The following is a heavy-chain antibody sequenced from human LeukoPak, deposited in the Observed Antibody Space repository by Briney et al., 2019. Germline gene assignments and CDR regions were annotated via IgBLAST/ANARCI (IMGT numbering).Heavy chain of an antibody. CDR3: ARGFPITMIVVVIENWFDP. Sequence: SETLSLTCTVSGGSISSSGYYWGWIRQPPGKGLEWIGSIYHSGSTYYNPSLKSRVTISVDTSKNQFSLKLSSVTAADTAVYYCARGFPITMIVVVIENWFDPWGQGTLVTVSS. J-gene: IGHJ5*02. D-gene: IGHD3-22*01. CDR1: GGSISSSGYY. V-gene: IGHV4-39*07. CDR2: IYHSGST.